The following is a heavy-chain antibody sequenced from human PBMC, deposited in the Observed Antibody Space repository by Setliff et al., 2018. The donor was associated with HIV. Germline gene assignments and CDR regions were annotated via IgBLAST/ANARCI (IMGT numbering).Heavy chain of an antibody. CDR2: IRLDGSDK. J-gene: IGHJ6*03. D-gene: IGHD2-15*01. Sequence: GGSLRLSCAASGFTFRNYGMHWVRQAPGKGLEWVAFIRLDGSDKFYADSVKGRFTISRDNFKNTLYIQMNSLRAEDTAVYYCAKDGGGDYYYYYMDVWGKGTTVTVSS. CDR1: GFTFRNYG. CDR3: AKDGGGDYYYYYMDV. V-gene: IGHV3-30*02.